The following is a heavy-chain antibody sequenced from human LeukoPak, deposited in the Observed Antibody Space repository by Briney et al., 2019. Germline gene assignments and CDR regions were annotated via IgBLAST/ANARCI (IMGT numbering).Heavy chain of an antibody. D-gene: IGHD4-11*01. CDR3: ARDDDYSNLIDY. J-gene: IGHJ4*02. V-gene: IGHV4-34*01. CDR2: INHSGST. Sequence: PSETLSLTSAVYGGSFSGYYWSWIRQPPGKGLEWIGEINHSGSTNYNPSLKSRVTISVDTSKNQFSLKLSSVTAADTAVYYCARDDDYSNLIDYWGQGTLVTVSS. CDR1: GGSFSGYY.